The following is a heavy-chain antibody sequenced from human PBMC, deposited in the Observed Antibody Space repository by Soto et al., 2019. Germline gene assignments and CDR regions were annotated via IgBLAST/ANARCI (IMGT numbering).Heavy chain of an antibody. J-gene: IGHJ6*02. Sequence: QVQLVQSGVEVKKPGSSVKVSCKASGGTFSTYAIIWVRQAPGQGLEWMGGIIPIFNSANYAQKFQGRVTIIADRSTSTAYMELSSLRSEDTAVYYCSATIYSDSYYYGMDVWGQGTTVTVSS. V-gene: IGHV1-69*06. CDR3: SATIYSDSYYYGMDV. D-gene: IGHD3-3*01. CDR1: GGTFSTYA. CDR2: IIPIFNSA.